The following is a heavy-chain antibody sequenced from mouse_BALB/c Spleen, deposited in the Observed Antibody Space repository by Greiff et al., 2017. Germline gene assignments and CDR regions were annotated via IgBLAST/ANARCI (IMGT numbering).Heavy chain of an antibody. J-gene: IGHJ3*01. V-gene: IGHV14-4*02. Sequence: VQLQQSGAELVRSGASVKLSCTASGFNIKDYYMHWVKQRPEQGLEWIGWIDPENGDTEYAPKFQGKATMTADTSSNTAYLQLSSLTSEDTAGYYYNAYGSLAYRGQGTLVTVSA. D-gene: IGHD1-1*01. CDR2: IDPENGDT. CDR1: GFNIKDYY. CDR3: NAYGSLAY.